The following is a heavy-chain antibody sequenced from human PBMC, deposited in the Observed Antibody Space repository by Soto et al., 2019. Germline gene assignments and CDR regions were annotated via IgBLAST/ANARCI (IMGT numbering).Heavy chain of an antibody. CDR3: ASATAYGGNSGAFDI. CDR1: GYSFTSYW. V-gene: IGHV5-51*01. D-gene: IGHD4-17*01. Sequence: ESLKISCKGSGYSFTSYWIGWVRQMPGKGLEWMGIIYPGDSDTRYSPSFQGQVTISADKSISTAYMQWSSLKASDTAMYYCASATAYGGNSGAFDIWGQGTMVTVSS. J-gene: IGHJ3*02. CDR2: IYPGDSDT.